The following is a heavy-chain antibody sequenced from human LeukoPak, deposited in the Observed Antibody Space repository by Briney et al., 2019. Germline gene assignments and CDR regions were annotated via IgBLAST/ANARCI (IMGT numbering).Heavy chain of an antibody. J-gene: IGHJ4*02. V-gene: IGHV3-21*01. CDR2: ISSSSTYI. Sequence: GGSLRLSCAASGFTSSTYTINWVRLAPGKGLEWVSSISSSSTYIYYADSVKGRFTISRDNAKNSLYLQMNSLRAEDTALYYCARDKCSGGSCYSDYWGQGTLVTVSS. D-gene: IGHD2-15*01. CDR3: ARDKCSGGSCYSDY. CDR1: GFTSSTYT.